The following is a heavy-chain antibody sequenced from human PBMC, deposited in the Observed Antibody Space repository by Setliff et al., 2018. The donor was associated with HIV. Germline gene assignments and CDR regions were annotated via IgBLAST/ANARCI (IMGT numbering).Heavy chain of an antibody. CDR1: GYMFTTYG. D-gene: IGHD3-10*01. J-gene: IGHJ4*02. CDR3: ARDNIIWSKDY. CDR2: INPSGGST. V-gene: IGHV1-46*01. Sequence: ASVKVSCKASGYMFTTYGLSWVRQAPGQGLEWMGIINPSGGSTSYAQKFQGRVTMTSDTSTSTVYMELRSLRSEDTAVYYCARDNIIWSKDYWGQGTLVTVSS.